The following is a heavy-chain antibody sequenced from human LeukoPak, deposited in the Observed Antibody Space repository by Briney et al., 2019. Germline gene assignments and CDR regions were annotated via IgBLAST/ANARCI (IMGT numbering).Heavy chain of an antibody. CDR2: ITPTSSYI. Sequence: GESLRLSCAVSGLTFSSYSFNWVRQAPGKGLEWVSSITPTSSYIYYADSVKGRFTISRDNAKNSLYLQMNSLRAEDTAVYYCARLRRNNDNSGYYYYYDYWGQGTLVTVSS. V-gene: IGHV3-21*01. D-gene: IGHD3-22*01. CDR1: GLTFSSYS. CDR3: ARLRRNNDNSGYYYYYDY. J-gene: IGHJ4*02.